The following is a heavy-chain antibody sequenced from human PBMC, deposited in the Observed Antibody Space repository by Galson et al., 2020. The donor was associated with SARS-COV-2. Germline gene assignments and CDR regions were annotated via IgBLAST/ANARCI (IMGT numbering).Heavy chain of an antibody. CDR3: ARFHSYSSGPGQFDY. D-gene: IGHD6-19*01. CDR1: GGTFSSYA. J-gene: IGHJ4*02. Sequence: SVKVSCKASGGTFSSYAISWVRQAPGQGLEWMGGIIPIFGTANYAQKFQGRVTITADESTSTAYMELSSLRSEDTAVYYCARFHSYSSGPGQFDYWGQGTLVTVSS. CDR2: IIPIFGTA. V-gene: IGHV1-69*13.